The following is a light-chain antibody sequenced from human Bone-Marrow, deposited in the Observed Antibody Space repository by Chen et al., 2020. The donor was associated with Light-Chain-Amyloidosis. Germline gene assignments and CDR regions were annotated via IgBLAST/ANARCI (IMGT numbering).Light chain of an antibody. CDR1: NIGSTS. J-gene: IGLJ3*02. CDR3: QVWDRSSDRPV. V-gene: IGLV3-21*02. CDR2: DDS. Sequence: SYVLTQPSPVSVAPRQTATIACGGNNIGSTSVHWYQQTPGQAPLLVVYDDSDRPSGIPERLSGSNSGNTATLTISRVEAGDEADYYCQVWDRSSDRPVFGGGTKLTVL.